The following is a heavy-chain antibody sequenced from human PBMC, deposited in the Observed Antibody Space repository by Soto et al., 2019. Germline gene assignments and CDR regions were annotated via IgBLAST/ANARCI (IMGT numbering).Heavy chain of an antibody. V-gene: IGHV3-48*02. CDR1: GFTFSGYA. CDR2: ISSTAI. D-gene: IGHD5-12*01. J-gene: IGHJ4*02. CDR3: ARSLTSGPFDY. Sequence: GGSLRLSCAASGFTFSGYAMNWVRQAPGKGLEWVSYISSTAIYYADSVMGRFTISRDNAKNSLYLQMNSLSDEDTAVYFCARSLTSGPFDYWGQGTLVTVSS.